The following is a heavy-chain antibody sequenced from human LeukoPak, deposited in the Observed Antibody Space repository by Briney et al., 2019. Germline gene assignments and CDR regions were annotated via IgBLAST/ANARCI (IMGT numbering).Heavy chain of an antibody. Sequence: GGSLRLSCAASRFTFSSYAMSWVRQAPGKGLEWVSAISGSGSSTYYADSVKGRFTVSRDNSKNTLYLQMSSLRVEDTAVYYCAKGLAQLWFYWGQGTLVTVSS. D-gene: IGHD5-18*01. CDR1: RFTFSSYA. CDR2: ISGSGSST. J-gene: IGHJ4*02. V-gene: IGHV3-23*01. CDR3: AKGLAQLWFY.